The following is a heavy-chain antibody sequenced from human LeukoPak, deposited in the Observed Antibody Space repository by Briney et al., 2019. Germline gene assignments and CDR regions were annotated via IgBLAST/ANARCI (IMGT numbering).Heavy chain of an antibody. CDR2: INHSGST. Sequence: SETLSLTCAVYGGSFSGYYWSWIRQPPGKGLEWIGEINHSGSTNYNPSLKSRVTISVDTSKNQFSLKLSSVTAADTAVYYCARGGAGLRYFDWLSSWFDPWGQEPWSPSPQ. D-gene: IGHD3-9*01. CDR1: GGSFSGYY. CDR3: ARGGAGLRYFDWLSSWFDP. J-gene: IGHJ5*02. V-gene: IGHV4-34*01.